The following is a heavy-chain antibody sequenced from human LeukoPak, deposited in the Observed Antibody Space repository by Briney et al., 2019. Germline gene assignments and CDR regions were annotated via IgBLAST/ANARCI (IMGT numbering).Heavy chain of an antibody. V-gene: IGHV4-34*01. CDR3: ARCVGVEQILLDHGGFEY. D-gene: IGHD1-1*01. Sequence: SESLSLAWVVYGGSLSGNYRSWIRQPPGEGLEWIGEINHGGSTNYNPSLKGRFTISGDTSKNQLSLKLSSVTAADTAVYYCARCVGVEQILLDHGGFEYWGQGTLGTVSS. CDR1: GGSLSGNY. CDR2: INHGGST. J-gene: IGHJ4*02.